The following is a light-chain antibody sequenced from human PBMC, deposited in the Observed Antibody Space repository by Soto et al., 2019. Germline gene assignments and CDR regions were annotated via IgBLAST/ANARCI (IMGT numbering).Light chain of an antibody. J-gene: IGKJ1*01. CDR2: GAS. V-gene: IGKV3-15*01. Sequence: EIVMTQSPATLSVSPGERATLSCRASQSVGTYLAWYQHKPGQAPTLLIYGASTRATGIPARFSGSGSGTEFTLAISSLQSEDFAVYYCQQYNNWPPWTFGQGTKVDSK. CDR1: QSVGTY. CDR3: QQYNNWPPWT.